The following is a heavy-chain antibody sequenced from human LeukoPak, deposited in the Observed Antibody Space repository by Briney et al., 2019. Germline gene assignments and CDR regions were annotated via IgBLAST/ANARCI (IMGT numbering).Heavy chain of an antibody. V-gene: IGHV1-3*01. Sequence: ASVKVSCKASGDTFTSYAMHWVRHAPGQRLEWMGWINAGNGNTKYSQKFQGRVTITRDTSASTAYMELSSLRSEDTAVYYCARGEWLLLNTFDYWGQGTLVTVSS. J-gene: IGHJ4*02. CDR1: GDTFTSYA. CDR2: INAGNGNT. D-gene: IGHD3-22*01. CDR3: ARGEWLLLNTFDY.